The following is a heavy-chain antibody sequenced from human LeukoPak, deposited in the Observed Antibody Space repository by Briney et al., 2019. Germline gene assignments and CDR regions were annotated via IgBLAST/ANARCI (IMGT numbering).Heavy chain of an antibody. CDR3: ARAYNYGSPRLDY. J-gene: IGHJ4*02. Sequence: SETLSLTCTVSGGSISSGGYYWSWIRQHPGKGLEWVGYIYYSGSTYYNPSLKSRVTISVDTSKNQLSLNLSSVTAADTAVYYCARAYNYGSPRLDYGGQETRVTVP. CDR2: IYYSGST. CDR1: GGSISSGGYY. D-gene: IGHD5-18*01. V-gene: IGHV4-31*03.